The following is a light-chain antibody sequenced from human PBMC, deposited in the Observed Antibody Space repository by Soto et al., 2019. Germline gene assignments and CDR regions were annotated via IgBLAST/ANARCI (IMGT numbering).Light chain of an antibody. Sequence: QSALTQPASVSGSPGQSITISCTGTSGDIGTYNLVSWYQQHPGRAPKLIIFEGNKRPSGVSNRFSGSKSGNTASLTISGLQAEDEADYYCSSYTTSTTRIIFGGGTKLTVL. V-gene: IGLV2-14*02. CDR3: SSYTTSTTRII. CDR2: EGN. J-gene: IGLJ2*01. CDR1: SGDIGTYNL.